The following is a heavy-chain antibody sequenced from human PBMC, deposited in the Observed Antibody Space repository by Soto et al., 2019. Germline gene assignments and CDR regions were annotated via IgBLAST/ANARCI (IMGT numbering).Heavy chain of an antibody. CDR3: ARQGWYYDSSGPPPLDYFDY. CDR2: IYPGDSDT. V-gene: IGHV5-51*01. J-gene: IGHJ4*02. D-gene: IGHD3-22*01. Sequence: GEALKLSCKGSGYSFTSYWIGWVRQMPGKGLEWMGIIYPGDSDTRYSPSFQGQVTISADKSISTAYLQWSSLKASDTAMYYCARQGWYYDSSGPPPLDYFDYWGQGTLVTVSS. CDR1: GYSFTSYW.